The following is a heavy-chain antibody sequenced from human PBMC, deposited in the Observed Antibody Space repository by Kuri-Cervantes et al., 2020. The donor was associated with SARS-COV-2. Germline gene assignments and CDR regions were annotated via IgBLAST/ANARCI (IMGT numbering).Heavy chain of an antibody. J-gene: IGHJ4*02. CDR1: GGTFSSYA. CDR3: ARGRAALRSLEWLCYDY. V-gene: IGHV1-69*13. Sequence: SVKVSCKASGGTFSSYAISWVRQAPGQGLEWMGGIIPIFGTANYAQKFQGRVTITADESTSTAYMELSSLRSEDTAVYYCARGRAALRSLEWLCYDYWGQGTLVTVSS. CDR2: IIPIFGTA. D-gene: IGHD3-3*01.